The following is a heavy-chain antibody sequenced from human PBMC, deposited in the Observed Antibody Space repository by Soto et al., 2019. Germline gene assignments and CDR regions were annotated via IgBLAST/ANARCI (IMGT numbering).Heavy chain of an antibody. CDR1: GFTFSSYG. D-gene: IGHD3-3*01. V-gene: IGHV3-33*01. J-gene: IGHJ6*02. Sequence: SLRLSCAASGFTFSSYGMHWVRQAPGKGLEWVAVIWYDGSNKYYADSVKGRFTISRDNSKNTLYLQMNSLRAEDTAVYYCARDKNRITISFYYYYGMDVWGQGTTVTVSS. CDR3: ARDKNRITISFYYYYGMDV. CDR2: IWYDGSNK.